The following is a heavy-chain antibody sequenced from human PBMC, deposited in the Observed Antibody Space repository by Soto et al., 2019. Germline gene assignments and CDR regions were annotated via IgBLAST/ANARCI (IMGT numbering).Heavy chain of an antibody. CDR1: GFTFSSYG. CDR2: ISYDGSNK. Sequence: PGGSLRLSCAASGFTFSSYGMHWVRQAPGKGLEWVAVISYDGSNKYYADSVKGRFTISRDNSKNTLYLQMNSLRAEDTAVYYCARARRRADAFDIWGQGTMVTVS. J-gene: IGHJ3*02. CDR3: ARARRRADAFDI. V-gene: IGHV3-30*03.